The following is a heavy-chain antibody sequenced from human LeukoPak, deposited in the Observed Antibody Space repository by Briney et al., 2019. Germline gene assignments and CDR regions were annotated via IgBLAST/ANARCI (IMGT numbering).Heavy chain of an antibody. V-gene: IGHV5-51*04. Sequence: GESLKISCKGSGYSFTSYWIGWVRQMPGKGLEWMGIIYPGDSDTRYSPSFQGQVTISADKPISTAYLQSTSLKASDTAMNYCARLAVRWGRRRYFHYWCQGTLVTVSS. J-gene: IGHJ4*02. D-gene: IGHD3-16*01. CDR3: ARLAVRWGRRRYFHY. CDR2: IYPGDSDT. CDR1: GYSFTSYW.